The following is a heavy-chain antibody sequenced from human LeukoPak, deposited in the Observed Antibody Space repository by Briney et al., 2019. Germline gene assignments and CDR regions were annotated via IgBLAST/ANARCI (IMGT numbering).Heavy chain of an antibody. D-gene: IGHD5-24*01. CDR1: GGSISSSSYY. J-gene: IGHJ5*02. V-gene: IGHV4-39*07. Sequence: SETLSLTCTVSGGSISSSSYYWGWIRQPPGKGLEWIGSIYYSGCTYYNPSLKSRVAISVDTSKNQFSLRLSSVTAADTAVYYCARVKFQRWLQFQDWFDPWGQGTLVTVSS. CDR3: ARVKFQRWLQFQDWFDP. CDR2: IYYSGCT.